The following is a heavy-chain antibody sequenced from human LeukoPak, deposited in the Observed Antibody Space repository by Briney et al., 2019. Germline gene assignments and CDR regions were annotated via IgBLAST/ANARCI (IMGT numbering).Heavy chain of an antibody. J-gene: IGHJ4*02. CDR2: INHSGST. CDR1: GGSFSGYY. D-gene: IGHD5-18*01. V-gene: IGHV4-34*01. Sequence: PSETLSLTCAVYGGSFSGYYWSWIRQPAGKGLEWIGEINHSGSTNYNPSLKSRVTISVDTSKNQFSLKLSSVTAADTAVYYCAREDTAMGVDYWGQGTLVTVSS. CDR3: AREDTAMGVDY.